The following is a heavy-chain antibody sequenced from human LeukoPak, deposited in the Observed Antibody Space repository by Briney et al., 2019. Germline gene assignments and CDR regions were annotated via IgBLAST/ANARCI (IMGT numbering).Heavy chain of an antibody. D-gene: IGHD3-22*01. V-gene: IGHV1-46*01. CDR3: ARGPPPWRYYDSSGSLGWFDP. CDR1: GYTFINNW. CDR2: INPTGTRT. J-gene: IGHJ5*02. Sequence: GASVKVSCKASGYTFINNWMHWVRQAPGQGLEWVGLINPTGTRTLYAQKFQGRVTITADKSTSTAYMELSSLRSEDTAVYYCARGPPPWRYYDSSGSLGWFDPWGQGTLVTVSS.